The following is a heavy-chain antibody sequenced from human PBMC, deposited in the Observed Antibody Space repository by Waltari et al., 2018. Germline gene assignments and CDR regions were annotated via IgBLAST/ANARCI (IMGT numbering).Heavy chain of an antibody. V-gene: IGHV3-30*01. CDR2: ISYDGSNK. D-gene: IGHD5-18*01. Sequence: QVQLVESGGGVVQPGRSLRLSCAASGFNFSSYALHWVRQAPGKGLEWVAVISYDGSNKYYADSVKGRFTISRDNSKNTLYLQMNSLRAEDTAVYYCARSAIRGRGDYYGMDVWGQGTTVTVSS. J-gene: IGHJ6*02. CDR3: ARSAIRGRGDYYGMDV. CDR1: GFNFSSYA.